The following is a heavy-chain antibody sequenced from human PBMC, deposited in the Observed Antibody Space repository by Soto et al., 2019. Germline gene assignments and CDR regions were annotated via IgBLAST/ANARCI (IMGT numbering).Heavy chain of an antibody. CDR2: IDPSDSYT. D-gene: IGHD6-6*01. J-gene: IGHJ6*02. CDR1: GYSFTSYW. V-gene: IGHV5-10-1*01. Sequence: PGESLKISCKGSGYSFTSYWISWVRQMPGKGLEWMGRIDPSDSYTNYSPSFQGHVTISADKSISTAYLQWSSLKASDTAMYYCARHFPRAALDMGYYYGMDVWGQGTTVTVSS. CDR3: ARHFPRAALDMGYYYGMDV.